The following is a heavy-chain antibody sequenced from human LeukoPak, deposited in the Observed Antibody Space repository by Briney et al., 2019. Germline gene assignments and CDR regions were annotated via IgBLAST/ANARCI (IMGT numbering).Heavy chain of an antibody. J-gene: IGHJ6*02. CDR2: ISAYNGNT. Sequence: ASVKVSCKASGYTFTSYGISWVRQAPGQGLEWMGWISAYNGNTNYAQKLQGRVTMTTDTSTSTAYMELRSLRSDDTAVYYCARELYYDILTGYYPPYYYGMDVWGQGTTVTVSS. V-gene: IGHV1-18*01. CDR1: GYTFTSYG. CDR3: ARELYYDILTGYYPPYYYGMDV. D-gene: IGHD3-9*01.